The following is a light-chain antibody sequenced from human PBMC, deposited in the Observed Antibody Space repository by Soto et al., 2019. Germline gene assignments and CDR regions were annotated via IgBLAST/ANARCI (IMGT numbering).Light chain of an antibody. Sequence: EIVLTQSPATLSLSPGERATLSCRASQSVSPDLAWYQQKPGQPPRLLIYDVSYRATGISDRFSGSGSGADFTLTTSSLEPEDFAIYYCQQRARWPLTFGGGTKVEIK. J-gene: IGKJ4*01. CDR3: QQRARWPLT. CDR1: QSVSPD. V-gene: IGKV3-11*01. CDR2: DVS.